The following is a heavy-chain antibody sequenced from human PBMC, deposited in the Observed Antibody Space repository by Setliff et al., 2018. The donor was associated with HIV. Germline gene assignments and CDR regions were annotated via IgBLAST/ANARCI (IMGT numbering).Heavy chain of an antibody. J-gene: IGHJ3*01. Sequence: AASVKVSCKASGYTFKVSGLSWVRQVPGQGLQWMGWISVYNGHTSYAPEFQDRVTMTTDTSSTTAYMELRSLKFDDTAVYYCARRGSRCSGSSCYHDAFDLWGQGTMVTVSS. V-gene: IGHV1-18*01. CDR1: GYTFKVSG. CDR3: ARRGSRCSGSSCYHDAFDL. CDR2: ISVYNGHT. D-gene: IGHD2-15*01.